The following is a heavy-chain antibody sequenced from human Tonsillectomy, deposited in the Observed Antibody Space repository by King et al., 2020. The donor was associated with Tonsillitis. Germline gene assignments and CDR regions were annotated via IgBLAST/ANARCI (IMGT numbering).Heavy chain of an antibody. CDR2: ISYDGSNK. D-gene: IGHD3-22*01. CDR3: ARRAISMIVASYYFDY. Sequence: VQLVESGGGVVQPGRSLRLSCAASGFTFSSYAMHWVRQAPGKGLEWVAVISYDGSNKYYADSVKGRFTISRDDSRNTLYLQMNSLRAEDTAVYYCARRAISMIVASYYFDYWGQGPLVTVSS. CDR1: GFTFSSYA. J-gene: IGHJ4*02. V-gene: IGHV3-30-3*01.